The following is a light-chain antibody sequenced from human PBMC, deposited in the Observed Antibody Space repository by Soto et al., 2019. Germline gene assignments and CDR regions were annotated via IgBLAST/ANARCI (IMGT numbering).Light chain of an antibody. CDR3: CSYAGSLHI. J-gene: IGLJ1*01. CDR1: SSDVGSYNL. CDR2: EGS. V-gene: IGLV2-23*01. Sequence: QAVLTQPASVSGSPGQSITISCTGTSSDVGSYNLVSWYQQHPGKAPKLMIYEGSKRPSGVSNRFSGSKSGNTASLTISGLQAEDEADYYCCSYAGSLHIFGTGTKVPVL.